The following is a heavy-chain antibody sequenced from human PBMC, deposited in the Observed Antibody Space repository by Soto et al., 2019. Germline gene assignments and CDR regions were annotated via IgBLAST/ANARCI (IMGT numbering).Heavy chain of an antibody. CDR2: INHSGST. Sequence: PSETLSLTCAVYGGSFSGYYWSWIRQPPGKGLEWIGEINHSGSTNYNPSLKSRVTISVDTSKNQFSLKLSSVTAADTAVYYCARGSAYCSSAPATANRSFDYWGQGTLVTVSS. V-gene: IGHV4-34*01. CDR1: GGSFSGYY. D-gene: IGHD6-6*01. CDR3: ARGSAYCSSAPATANRSFDY. J-gene: IGHJ4*02.